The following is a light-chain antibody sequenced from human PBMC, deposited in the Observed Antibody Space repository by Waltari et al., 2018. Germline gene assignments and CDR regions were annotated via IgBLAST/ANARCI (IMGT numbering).Light chain of an antibody. CDR2: KAS. V-gene: IGKV1-5*03. CDR3: LQYHSYSK. J-gene: IGKJ2*01. CDR1: ETVLTW. Sequence: DIQMTQSPSTLSASVGDSVTITCRASETVLTWLAWYQQKPGKAPKLLSYKASSLESGVPSRSSGSASGTEFTLTISSLQPDDSATYYCLQYHSYSKFGQGTKLEIK.